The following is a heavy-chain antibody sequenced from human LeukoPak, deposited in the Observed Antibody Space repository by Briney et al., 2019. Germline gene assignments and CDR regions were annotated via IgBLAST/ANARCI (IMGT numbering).Heavy chain of an antibody. J-gene: IGHJ5*02. Sequence: ASVKVSFKASGYTFTSYYMHWVRQAPGQGLEWMGIINPSGGSTSYAQKFQGRVTMTRDTSTSTVYMELSSLRSENTAVYYCARSQQYQLLLPWGQGTLVTVSS. CDR2: INPSGGST. CDR1: GYTFTSYY. D-gene: IGHD2-2*01. CDR3: ARSQQYQLLLP. V-gene: IGHV1-46*01.